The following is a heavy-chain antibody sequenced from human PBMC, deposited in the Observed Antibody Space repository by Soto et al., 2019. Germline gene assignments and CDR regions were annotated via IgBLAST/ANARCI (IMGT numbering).Heavy chain of an antibody. D-gene: IGHD3-3*01. Sequence: SETPSPTRAVYGGSFRGFYWGWVRQPPGEGVEGVGEINHSGSTNYNPSLKSRVTISVDTSKNQFSLKLSSVTAADTAVYYCARGRTNRIFGVVIRDYYYYYMDVWGKGTTVTVSS. CDR1: GGSFRGFY. V-gene: IGHV4-34*01. CDR2: INHSGST. CDR3: ARGRTNRIFGVVIRDYYYYYMDV. J-gene: IGHJ6*03.